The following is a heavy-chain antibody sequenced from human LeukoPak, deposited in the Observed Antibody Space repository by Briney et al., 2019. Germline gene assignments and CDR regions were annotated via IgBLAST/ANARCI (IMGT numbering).Heavy chain of an antibody. CDR1: GYTFTSYG. D-gene: IGHD5-18*01. CDR2: ISAYNGNT. J-gene: IGHJ3*02. CDR3: ATTRGYSHENAFDI. V-gene: IGHV1-18*01. Sequence: ASVKVSCKASGYTFTSYGISWVRQAPGQGLEWMGWISAYNGNTNYAQKLQGRVTMTTDTSTSTAYMELRSLRSEDTAVYYCATTRGYSHENAFDIWGQGTMVTVSS.